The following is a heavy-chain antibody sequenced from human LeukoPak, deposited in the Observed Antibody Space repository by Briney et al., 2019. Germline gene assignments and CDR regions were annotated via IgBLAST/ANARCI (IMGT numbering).Heavy chain of an antibody. V-gene: IGHV1-18*01. CDR2: ISAYNGNT. CDR1: GYTFTSYG. D-gene: IGHD6-19*01. CDR3: ARVPILIFSGWYGFDY. Sequence: ASVKVSCKASGYTFTSYGISWVRQAPGQGLEWMGWISAYNGNTNYAQKLQGRVTMTTDTSTSTAYTELRSLRSDDTAVYYCARVPILIFSGWYGFDYWGQGTLVTVSS. J-gene: IGHJ4*02.